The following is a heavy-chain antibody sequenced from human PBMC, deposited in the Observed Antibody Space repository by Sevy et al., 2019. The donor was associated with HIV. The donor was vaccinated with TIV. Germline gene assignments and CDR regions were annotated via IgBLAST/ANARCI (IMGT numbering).Heavy chain of an antibody. CDR3: ARATYYYDTSGPYFFDF. D-gene: IGHD3-22*01. Sequence: GGSLRLSCIASGFIFSNYEMNWVRQAPGKGLEWVSYITSSGSTKHYEGSVKGRFTISRDNGKNSIYLQMNSLRAENTAVYYCARATYYYDTSGPYFFDFWGQVTLVTVSS. V-gene: IGHV3-48*03. J-gene: IGHJ4*02. CDR2: ITSSGSTK. CDR1: GFIFSNYE.